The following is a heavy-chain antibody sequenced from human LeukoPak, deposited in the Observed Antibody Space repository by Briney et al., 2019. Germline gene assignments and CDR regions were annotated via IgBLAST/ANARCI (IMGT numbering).Heavy chain of an antibody. Sequence: SETQSLTCTVSGGSISSGSYYWSWIRQPAGKGLEWIGRIYTSGSTNYNPSLKSRVTISVDTSKNQFSLKLSSVTAADTAVYYCARDPRLWFGESAGYWGQGTLVTVSS. V-gene: IGHV4-61*02. CDR3: ARDPRLWFGESAGY. J-gene: IGHJ4*02. CDR1: GGSISSGSYY. D-gene: IGHD3-10*01. CDR2: IYTSGST.